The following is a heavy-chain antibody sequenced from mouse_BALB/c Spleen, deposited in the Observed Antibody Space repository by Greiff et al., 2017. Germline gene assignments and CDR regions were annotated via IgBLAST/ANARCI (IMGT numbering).Heavy chain of an antibody. CDR2: ISSGGSYT. CDR3: TREGTTALDY. J-gene: IGHJ2*01. Sequence: EVKLMESGGGLVKPGGSLKLSCAASGFTFSSYTMSWVRQTPEKRLEWVATISSGGSYTYYPDSVKGRFTISRDNAKNTLYLQMSSLKSEDTAMYYCTREGTTALDYGGQGTTLTVSS. V-gene: IGHV5-6-4*01. D-gene: IGHD1-2*01. CDR1: GFTFSSYT.